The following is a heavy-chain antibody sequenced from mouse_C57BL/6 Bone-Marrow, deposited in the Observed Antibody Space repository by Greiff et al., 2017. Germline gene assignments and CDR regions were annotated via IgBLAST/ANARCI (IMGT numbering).Heavy chain of an antibody. Sequence: QVQLQQSGAELARPGASVKLSCKASGYTFTSYGISWVKQRPGQGLEWIGEIYPRSGNTYYNEKFKGKATLTADKSSSTAYMELRSLTSEDSAVYFCARKVYYCGSSYHYFDYWGQGTTLTVSS. CDR1: GYTFTSYG. CDR2: IYPRSGNT. D-gene: IGHD1-1*01. V-gene: IGHV1-81*01. CDR3: ARKVYYCGSSYHYFDY. J-gene: IGHJ2*01.